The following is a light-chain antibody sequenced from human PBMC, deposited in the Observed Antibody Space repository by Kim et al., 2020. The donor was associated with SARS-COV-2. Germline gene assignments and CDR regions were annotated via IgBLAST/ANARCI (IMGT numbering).Light chain of an antibody. Sequence: SYELTQPPSVSVSPGQTARITCSGDALSKQYAYWYQQKPGQAPVVVIYKDSERPSGIPERFSGSSSGTTVTLTISGVQAEDGADYYCQSADSSGTMGVVFGGGTQLTVL. CDR3: QSADSSGTMGVV. CDR1: ALSKQY. V-gene: IGLV3-25*03. J-gene: IGLJ2*01. CDR2: KDS.